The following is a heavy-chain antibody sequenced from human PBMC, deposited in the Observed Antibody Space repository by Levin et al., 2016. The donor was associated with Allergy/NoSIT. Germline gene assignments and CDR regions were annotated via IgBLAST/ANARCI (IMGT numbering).Heavy chain of an antibody. V-gene: IGHV1-69*04. J-gene: IGHJ6*02. CDR3: ARGGDSGLGGMDV. CDR1: GGTFSSYA. Sequence: SVKVSCKASGGTFSSYAISWVRQAPGQGLEWMGRLIPILGIANYAQKFQGRVTITADKSTSTAYMELSSLRSEDTAVYYCARGGDSGLGGMDVWGQGDHGHRLL. D-gene: IGHD6-25*01. CDR2: LIPILGIA.